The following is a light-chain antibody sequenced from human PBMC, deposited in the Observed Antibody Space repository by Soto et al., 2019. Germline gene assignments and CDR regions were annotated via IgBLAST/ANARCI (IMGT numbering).Light chain of an antibody. CDR2: GAS. J-gene: IGKJ2*01. Sequence: EIVMTQSPATLSVSPGERATLSCRASQSVSSNLAWYQQKPGQAPRLLIYGASTRATGIPAMFSGSGSGTEFTLTISSLQSEDFAVYYCQHYNNWLIYTFGQGTKMEIK. V-gene: IGKV3-15*01. CDR1: QSVSSN. CDR3: QHYNNWLIYT.